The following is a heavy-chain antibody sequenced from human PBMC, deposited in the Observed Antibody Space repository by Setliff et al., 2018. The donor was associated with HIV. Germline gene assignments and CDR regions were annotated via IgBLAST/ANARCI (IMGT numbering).Heavy chain of an antibody. V-gene: IGHV3-20*04. D-gene: IGHD3-22*01. Sequence: GGSLRLSCAASGFTFDDFGMSWVRQGPGKGLEWVSSINWNGGSTGYADSVKGRFTISRDNAKNSLYLQMNSLRAEDTALYYCARDQDYSHGSDSYYDAFDMWGQGTMVTVSS. CDR1: GFTFDDFG. CDR2: INWNGGST. J-gene: IGHJ3*02. CDR3: ARDQDYSHGSDSYYDAFDM.